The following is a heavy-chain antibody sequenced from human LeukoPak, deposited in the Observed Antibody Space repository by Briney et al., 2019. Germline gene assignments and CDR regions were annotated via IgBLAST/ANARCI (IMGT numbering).Heavy chain of an antibody. CDR1: GFTFSSYS. V-gene: IGHV3-21*01. D-gene: IGHD3-16*02. J-gene: IGHJ3*02. CDR2: ISSSSSYI. CDR3: ASRIMITFGGVIVDDAFDI. Sequence: GGSLRLSCAASGFTFSSYSMNWVRQAPGKGLEWVSSISSSSSYIYCADSVKGRFTISRDNAKNSLYLQMNSLRAEDTAVYYCASRIMITFGGVIVDDAFDIWGQGTMVTVSS.